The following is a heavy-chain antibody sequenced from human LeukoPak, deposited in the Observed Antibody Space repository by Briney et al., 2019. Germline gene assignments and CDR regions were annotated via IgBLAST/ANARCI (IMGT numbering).Heavy chain of an antibody. CDR3: ASSSSRLRGDY. D-gene: IGHD6-13*01. CDR2: IYYKGSK. CDR1: VGSISIGDYY. V-gene: IGHV4-30-4*08. J-gene: IGHJ4*02. Sequence: SQTLSLTRTVSVGSISIGDYYPSWIRHPPRKGLEWIRYIYYKGSKYYNPPLKSRSTISVETSRNQFSLKLSSVNAADQAVNSCASSSSRLRGDYWGEGPLVPVSS.